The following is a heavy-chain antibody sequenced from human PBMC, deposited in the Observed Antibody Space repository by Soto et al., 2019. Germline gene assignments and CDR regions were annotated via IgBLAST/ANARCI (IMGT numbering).Heavy chain of an antibody. CDR1: GGTFSSYS. D-gene: IGHD1-7*01. CDR3: ARDQVEKNYGSGSYYYYGMDV. Sequence: SVKVSCKASGGTFSSYSISWVRQAPGQGLEWMGGIIPIFGTANYAQKFQGRVTITADKSTSTAYMELSSLRSEDTAVYYCARDQVEKNYGSGSYYYYGMDVWGQGTTVTVSS. CDR2: IIPIFGTA. V-gene: IGHV1-69*06. J-gene: IGHJ6*02.